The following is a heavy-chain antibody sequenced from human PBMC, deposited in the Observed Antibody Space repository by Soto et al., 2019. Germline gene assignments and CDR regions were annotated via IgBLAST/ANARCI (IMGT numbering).Heavy chain of an antibody. Sequence: EVQLLESGGGLVQPGGSLRLSCAASGFTFNNYAMTWVRQAPGKGLEWVPAISGGGGTTSYADSVKGRFTVSRDGSKNTLYLQMSSLRAEDTALYYCAKGRGGSGSLTPRVDFWGQGTLVTVSS. J-gene: IGHJ4*02. D-gene: IGHD3-10*01. CDR3: AKGRGGSGSLTPRVDF. V-gene: IGHV3-23*01. CDR2: ISGGGGTT. CDR1: GFTFNNYA.